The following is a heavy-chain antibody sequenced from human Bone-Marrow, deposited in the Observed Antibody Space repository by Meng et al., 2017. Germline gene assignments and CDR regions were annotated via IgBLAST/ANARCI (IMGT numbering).Heavy chain of an antibody. Sequence: GGSLRLSCAASGFIFSSYGMSWVRQAPGKGLEWVSSISSSSTYIYYADSMKGRFTISRDNSKNTLYLQMNSLRAEDTAVYYCARSDVREYIIGDYYYYYGMDVWGQGTTVTVSS. CDR3: ARSDVREYIIGDYYYYYGMDV. J-gene: IGHJ6*02. D-gene: IGHD2/OR15-2a*01. CDR1: GFIFSSYG. CDR2: ISSSSTYI. V-gene: IGHV3-21*01.